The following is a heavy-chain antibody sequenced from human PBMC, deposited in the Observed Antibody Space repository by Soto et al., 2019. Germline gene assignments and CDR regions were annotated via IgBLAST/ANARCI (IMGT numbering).Heavy chain of an antibody. J-gene: IGHJ6*02. CDR3: ASYDFWSGSGPSGMDV. CDR2: IYHSGST. Sequence: KTSETLSLTCAVSGGSISSSNWWSWVRQPPGKGLEWIGEIYHSGSTNYNPSLKSRVTISVDKSKNQFSLKLSSVTAADTAVYYCASYDFWSGSGPSGMDVWGQGTTVTVSS. D-gene: IGHD3-3*01. V-gene: IGHV4-4*02. CDR1: GGSISSSNW.